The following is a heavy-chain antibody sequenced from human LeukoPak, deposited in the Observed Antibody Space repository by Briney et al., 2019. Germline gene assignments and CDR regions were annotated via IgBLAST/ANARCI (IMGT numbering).Heavy chain of an antibody. D-gene: IGHD3-22*01. Sequence: GGSLRLSCAASGFTFSSYRMNWVRQAPGKGLEWVSSISSSSSYIYYADSVKGRFTISRDNAKNSLYLQMNSLRAEDTAVYYCARDTGDLSYYYDSTPDYWGQGTLVTVSS. CDR1: GFTFSSYR. CDR3: ARDTGDLSYYYDSTPDY. CDR2: ISSSSSYI. V-gene: IGHV3-21*01. J-gene: IGHJ4*02.